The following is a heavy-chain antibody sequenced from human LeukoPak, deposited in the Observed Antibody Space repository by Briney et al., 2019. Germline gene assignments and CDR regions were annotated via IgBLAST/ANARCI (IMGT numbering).Heavy chain of an antibody. D-gene: IGHD4-17*01. CDR2: ISYDGSNK. CDR3: AKDRDGDYGFDY. V-gene: IGHV3-30*04. Sequence: GGSLRLSCAASGFTFSSYAMHWVRQAPGKGLEWVAVISYDGSNKYYADSVKGRFTISRDNSKNTLYLQMNSLRAEDTAVYYCAKDRDGDYGFDYWGQGTLVTVSS. J-gene: IGHJ4*02. CDR1: GFTFSSYA.